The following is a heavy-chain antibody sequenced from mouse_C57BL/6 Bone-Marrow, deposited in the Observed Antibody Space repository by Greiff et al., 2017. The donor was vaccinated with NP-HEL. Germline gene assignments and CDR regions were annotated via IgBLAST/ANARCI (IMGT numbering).Heavy chain of an antibody. CDR1: GYTFTSYG. D-gene: IGHD2-3*01. CDR3: ARGRWLLEFAY. J-gene: IGHJ3*01. V-gene: IGHV1-81*01. CDR2: IYPRSGNT. Sequence: QVQLQQSGAELARPGASVKLSCKASGYTFTSYGISWVKQRTGQGLEWIGEIYPRSGNTYYNEKFKGKATLTADKSSSTAYMELRSLTSEDSAGYFCARGRWLLEFAYWGQGTLVTVSA.